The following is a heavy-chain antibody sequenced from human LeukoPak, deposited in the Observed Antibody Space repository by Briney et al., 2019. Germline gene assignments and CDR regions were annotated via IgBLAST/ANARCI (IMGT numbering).Heavy chain of an antibody. CDR3: ARRDVIGSGAFDI. J-gene: IGHJ3*02. D-gene: IGHD3-10*01. Sequence: GESLKISCKGSGYSFTSYWIGWVRQMPGKGLEWMGIIYPGDSDTRYSPSFRGQVTISADKSISTAYLQWSSLEASDTAMYYCARRDVIGSGAFDIWGQGTMVTVSS. V-gene: IGHV5-51*01. CDR2: IYPGDSDT. CDR1: GYSFTSYW.